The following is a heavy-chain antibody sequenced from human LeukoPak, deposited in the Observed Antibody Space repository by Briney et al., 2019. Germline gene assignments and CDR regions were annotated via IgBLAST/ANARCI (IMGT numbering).Heavy chain of an antibody. J-gene: IGHJ5*02. D-gene: IGHD3-10*01. CDR2: IIPIFGTA. V-gene: IGHV1-69*06. CDR1: GGTFSSYA. Sequence: GSSVKVSCKASGGTFSSYAISWVRQAPGQGLEWMGGIIPIFGTANYAQKFQGRVTITADKSASTAYMELSSLRSEDTAVYCCARAMVRGVIWWFDPWGQGTLVTVSS. CDR3: ARAMVRGVIWWFDP.